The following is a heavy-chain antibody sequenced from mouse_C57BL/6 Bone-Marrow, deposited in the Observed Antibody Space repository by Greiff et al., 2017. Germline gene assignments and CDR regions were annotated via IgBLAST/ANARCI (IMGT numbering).Heavy chain of an antibody. CDR3: ARDRQLGRFAY. CDR1: GFTFSSYA. CDR2: ISAGGSYT. V-gene: IGHV5-4*01. D-gene: IGHD4-1*02. J-gene: IGHJ3*01. Sequence: EVHLVESGGGLVKPGGSLKLSCAASGFTFSSYAMSWVRQTPEQRLEWVATISAGGSYTNYPDNVKGRCTISRDNAKNNLYLQMSHLNSEDTAMYYCARDRQLGRFAYWGQGTLVTVSA.